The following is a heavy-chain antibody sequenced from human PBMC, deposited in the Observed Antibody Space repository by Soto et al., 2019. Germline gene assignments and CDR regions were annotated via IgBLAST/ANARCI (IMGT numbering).Heavy chain of an antibody. V-gene: IGHV1-2*04. J-gene: IGHJ3*02. D-gene: IGHD2-2*01. Sequence: VGAVMDSCNKVGDTFIGIYMHCVLQDIGRRVVWMGWINPDSGGTNYAQKLHGWVTMTRDTCISTAYMELSRLRYDDTVVYCCAREGGYCSSTSCHRGAFYIWGQGTIGTVSS. CDR1: GDTFIGIY. CDR2: INPDSGGT. CDR3: AREGGYCSSTSCHRGAFYI.